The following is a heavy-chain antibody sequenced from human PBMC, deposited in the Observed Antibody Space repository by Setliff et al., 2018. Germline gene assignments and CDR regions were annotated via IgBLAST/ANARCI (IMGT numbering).Heavy chain of an antibody. Sequence: SVKVSCKVSGDTFRSYALTWVRQAPGQGLEWMGGVIPMSTTPRYAQKFQGRITITADESTRTVYMELTSLRSEDTAVYYCARDENCSGGTCHVYYHHGMDVWGQGTTVTVSS. CDR2: VIPMSTTP. CDR3: ARDENCSGGTCHVYYHHGMDV. D-gene: IGHD2-15*01. CDR1: GDTFRSYA. V-gene: IGHV1-69*13. J-gene: IGHJ6*02.